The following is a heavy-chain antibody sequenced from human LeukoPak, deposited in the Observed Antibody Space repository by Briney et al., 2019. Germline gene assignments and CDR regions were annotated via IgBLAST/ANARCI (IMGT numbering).Heavy chain of an antibody. CDR1: GDSISSSSYY. V-gene: IGHV4-39*06. J-gene: IGHJ4*01. D-gene: IGHD3-22*01. CDR3: ATTQYYGNSGYYRRPFDY. Sequence: PSETLSLTCTVSGDSISSSSYYWGWIRQPPGKGLEWIGEINHSGSTNYNPSLKSRLTIVVDTSKNQSALKLSSVTAADTACDYCATTQYYGNSGYYRRPFDYWGKGTLVTVSS. CDR2: INHSGST.